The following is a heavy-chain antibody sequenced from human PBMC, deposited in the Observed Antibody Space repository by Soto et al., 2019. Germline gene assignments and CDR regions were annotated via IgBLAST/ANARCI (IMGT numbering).Heavy chain of an antibody. CDR3: ARAIPTPTSIAAPGSRRASFYYYYGMDV. Sequence: SVKVSCKASGGSFSSYAISWVRQAPGQGLEWMGGISPIFGTANYAQKFQGRVTITADESTSTAYMELSSLRSEDTAVYYCARAIPTPTSIAAPGSRRASFYYYYGMDVWGQGTTVTVSS. V-gene: IGHV1-69*13. J-gene: IGHJ6*02. CDR1: GGSFSSYA. CDR2: ISPIFGTA. D-gene: IGHD6-6*01.